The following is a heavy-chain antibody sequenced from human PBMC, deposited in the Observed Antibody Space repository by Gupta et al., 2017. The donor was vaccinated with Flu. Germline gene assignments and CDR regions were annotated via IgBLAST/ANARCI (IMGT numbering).Heavy chain of an antibody. V-gene: IGHV3-33*01. CDR3: ARDPGYNYGGFGMDV. CDR2: IWHDGSKK. J-gene: IGHJ6*02. CDR1: GFSFSDYG. D-gene: IGHD5-18*01. Sequence: QVQLVESGGGVVQPGRSLRLSCAASGFSFSDYGIHWVRQAPGKGLEWGAVIWHDGSKKFYADSVKGRFTISRDKSKKTLSLQMRSLRVDDTAVYYCARDPGYNYGGFGMDVWGQGTTVTVS.